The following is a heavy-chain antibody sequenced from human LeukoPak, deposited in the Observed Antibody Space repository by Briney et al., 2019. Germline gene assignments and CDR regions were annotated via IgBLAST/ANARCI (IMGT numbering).Heavy chain of an antibody. J-gene: IGHJ4*02. V-gene: IGHV3-74*01. Sequence: KPGGSLRLSCAASGFTVSSNWMHWVRQAPGKGLVWVSRINEDGSTTNYADSVKGRSTIFRDNAKNTLYLQMNSLRAEDTAVYYCVRDLGGRSGHWGQGTLVTVSS. D-gene: IGHD1-26*01. CDR3: VRDLGGRSGH. CDR2: INEDGSTT. CDR1: GFTVSSNW.